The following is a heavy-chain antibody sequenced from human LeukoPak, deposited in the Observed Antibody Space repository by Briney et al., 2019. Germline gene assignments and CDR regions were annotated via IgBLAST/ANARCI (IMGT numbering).Heavy chain of an antibody. J-gene: IGHJ4*02. CDR1: GGSISSYY. D-gene: IGHD2-2*01. Sequence: PSETLSLTCTVSGGSISSYYWSRIRQPAGKGLEWIGRIYTSGSTNYNPSLKSRVTMSVDTSKNQFSLKLSSVTAADTAVYYCARGGNCSSTSCYPWSGYWGQGTLVTVSS. CDR2: IYTSGST. V-gene: IGHV4-4*07. CDR3: ARGGNCSSTSCYPWSGY.